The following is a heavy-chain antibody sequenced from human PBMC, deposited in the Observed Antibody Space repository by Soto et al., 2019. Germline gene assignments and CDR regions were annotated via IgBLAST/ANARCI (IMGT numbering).Heavy chain of an antibody. Sequence: SVKVSCKASGGTFSSYAVSWVRQAPGQGLEWMGGIIPIFGTANYAQKFQGRVTITADKSTSTAYMELSSLRSEDTAVYYCAREVPQFALGMDVWGQGTTVTVSS. CDR3: AREVPQFALGMDV. CDR1: GGTFSSYA. J-gene: IGHJ6*02. D-gene: IGHD3-10*01. V-gene: IGHV1-69*06. CDR2: IIPIFGTA.